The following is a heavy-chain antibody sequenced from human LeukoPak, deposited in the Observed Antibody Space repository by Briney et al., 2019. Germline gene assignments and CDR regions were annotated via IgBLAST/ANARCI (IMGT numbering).Heavy chain of an antibody. CDR3: ARSYCSSTTCRASGYFDY. Sequence: SETLSLTCAVYGGSFSGYYWSWIRQPPGKGLEWIGNIYYSGSTYYNPSLRSRVTISVDTSKNQFSLKLSSVTAADTAVYYCARSYCSSTTCRASGYFDYWGQGSLVTVSS. V-gene: IGHV4-34*01. J-gene: IGHJ4*02. CDR2: IYYSGST. D-gene: IGHD2-2*01. CDR1: GGSFSGYY.